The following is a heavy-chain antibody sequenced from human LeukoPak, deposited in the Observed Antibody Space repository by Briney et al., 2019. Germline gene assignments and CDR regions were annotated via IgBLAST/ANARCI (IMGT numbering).Heavy chain of an antibody. CDR2: INHSGST. J-gene: IGHJ6*04. V-gene: IGHV4-34*01. Sequence: PSETLSLTCAVYGGSFSGYYWSWIRQPPGKGLEWIGEINHSGSTNYNPSLKSRGTISVDTSKNQFSLKLSSVTAADTAVYYCARWRGPRDYYGSGRYYYYYYGMDVWGKGTTVTVSS. D-gene: IGHD3-10*01. CDR3: ARWRGPRDYYGSGRYYYYYYGMDV. CDR1: GGSFSGYY.